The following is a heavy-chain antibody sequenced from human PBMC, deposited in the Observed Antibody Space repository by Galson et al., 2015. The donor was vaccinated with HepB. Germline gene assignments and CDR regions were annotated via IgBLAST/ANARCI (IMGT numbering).Heavy chain of an antibody. D-gene: IGHD6-13*01. V-gene: IGHV3-7*01. CDR1: GFSISDYY. CDR3: VRDREVAGGGDWFDP. J-gene: IGHJ5*02. CDR2: INKAGSEK. Sequence: SLRLSCAAPGFSISDYYMTWVRQAPGKGLEWVANINKAGSEKYYLDSVKGRFTVSRDNARKSLWLQMNNLRVEDTAVYYCVRDREVAGGGDWFDPWGQGTLVTVSS.